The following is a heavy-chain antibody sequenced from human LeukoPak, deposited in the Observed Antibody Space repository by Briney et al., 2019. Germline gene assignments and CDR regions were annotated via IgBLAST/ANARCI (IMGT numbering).Heavy chain of an antibody. J-gene: IGHJ6*02. D-gene: IGHD3-16*01. CDR1: GYTFTSYG. CDR2: ISAYNGNT. V-gene: IGHV1-18*01. CDR3: ARGGDYVWGSPYGMDV. Sequence: GASVKVSCKASGYTFTSYGISWVRQTPGQGLEWMGWISAYNGNTNYAQKLQGRVTMTTDTSTSAAYMELRSLRSDDTAVYYCARGGDYVWGSPYGMDVWGQGTTVTVSS.